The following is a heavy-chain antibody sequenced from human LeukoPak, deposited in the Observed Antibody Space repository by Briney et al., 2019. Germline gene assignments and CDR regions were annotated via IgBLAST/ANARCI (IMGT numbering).Heavy chain of an antibody. CDR3: ARSDWFDP. CDR1: GFTFSNYA. CDR2: IKGDGSVT. D-gene: IGHD3-3*01. V-gene: IGHV3-74*01. Sequence: PGGSLRLSCAVSGFTFSNYAMSWVRQAPGKGLVWVSRIKGDGSVTVYADSVKGRFTISRDNAKNTLYLQMNSLRVEDTAVYYCARSDWFDPWGQGTLVTVSS. J-gene: IGHJ5*02.